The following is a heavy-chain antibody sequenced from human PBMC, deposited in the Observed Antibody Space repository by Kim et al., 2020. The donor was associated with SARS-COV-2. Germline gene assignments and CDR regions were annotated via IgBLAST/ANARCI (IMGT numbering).Heavy chain of an antibody. D-gene: IGHD6-13*01. CDR2: IWTDGSTA. CDR1: GFMFSSYN. CDR3: ATLARFALDI. J-gene: IGHJ3*02. V-gene: IGHV3-33*01. Sequence: GGSLRLSCAASGFMFSSYNINWARQAPGKGLEWLAVIWTDGSTANYADSVKGRFSISRDNSKNMVYLHMTSLTVEDMSIYYCATLARFALDIWGQGTMVTVSS.